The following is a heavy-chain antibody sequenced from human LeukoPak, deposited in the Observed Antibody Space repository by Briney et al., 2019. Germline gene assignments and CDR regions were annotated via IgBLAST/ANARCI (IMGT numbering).Heavy chain of an antibody. CDR2: IYYSGST. CDR1: GGSISSFH. D-gene: IGHD2-15*01. Sequence: SETLSLTCTVSGGSISSFHWSWIRQPPGRGLEWIGYIYYSGSTNYNPSLNSRVTISVDTSKNQFSLKLSSVTAADTAVYYCARHVHCRAGTCYRYGMDVWGQGTLVTVSS. J-gene: IGHJ6*02. V-gene: IGHV4-59*08. CDR3: ARHVHCRAGTCYRYGMDV.